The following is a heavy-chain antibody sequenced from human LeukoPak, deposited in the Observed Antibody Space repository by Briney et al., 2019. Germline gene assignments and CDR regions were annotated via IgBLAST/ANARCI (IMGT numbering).Heavy chain of an antibody. D-gene: IGHD3-3*01. CDR2: ISYDGSNK. CDR3: AKRMESKRFLEWLSPEGDAFDI. J-gene: IGHJ3*02. CDR1: GFTFSSYG. V-gene: IGHV3-30*18. Sequence: GGSLRLSCAASGFTFSSYGMHWVRQAPGKGLEWVAVISYDGSNKYYADSVKGRFTISRDNSKNTLYLQMNSLRAEDTAVYYCAKRMESKRFLEWLSPEGDAFDIWGQGTMVTVSS.